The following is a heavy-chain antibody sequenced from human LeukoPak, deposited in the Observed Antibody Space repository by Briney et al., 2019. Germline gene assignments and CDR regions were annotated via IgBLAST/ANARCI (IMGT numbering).Heavy chain of an antibody. CDR3: ASGGGGVAGTIDY. Sequence: ASVKVSCKASGYTFTGYYMHWVRQAPGQGLEWMGRINPNSGGTNYAQKFQGRVTMARDTSISTAYMELSRLRSDDTAVYYCASGGGGVAGTIDYWGQGTLVTVSS. CDR1: GYTFTGYY. V-gene: IGHV1-2*06. D-gene: IGHD6-19*01. J-gene: IGHJ4*02. CDR2: INPNSGGT.